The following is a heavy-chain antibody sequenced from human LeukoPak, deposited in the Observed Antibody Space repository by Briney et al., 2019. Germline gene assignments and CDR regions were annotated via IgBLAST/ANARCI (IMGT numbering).Heavy chain of an antibody. Sequence: ASVKVSCKASGYTFTSYYMHWVRQAPGQGLEWMGWINPNSGGTNYAQKFRGRVTMTRDTSISTAYMELSRLRSDDTAVYYCARGGVLTPYFDYWGQGTLVTVSS. D-gene: IGHD2-8*02. CDR3: ARGGVLTPYFDY. V-gene: IGHV1-2*02. CDR2: INPNSGGT. J-gene: IGHJ4*02. CDR1: GYTFTSYY.